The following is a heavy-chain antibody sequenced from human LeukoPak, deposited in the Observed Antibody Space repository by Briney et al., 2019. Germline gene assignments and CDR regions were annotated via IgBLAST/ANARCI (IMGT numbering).Heavy chain of an antibody. J-gene: IGHJ3*02. CDR1: GYTFTSYG. Sequence: ASVNVSCKASGYTFTSYGISWVRQAPGQGLEWMGWISAYNGNTNYAQKLQGRVTMTTDTSTSTAYMELRSLRSDDTAVYYCLTSGSYRRAFDIWGQGTMVTVSS. V-gene: IGHV1-18*01. CDR3: LTSGSYRRAFDI. CDR2: ISAYNGNT. D-gene: IGHD1-26*01.